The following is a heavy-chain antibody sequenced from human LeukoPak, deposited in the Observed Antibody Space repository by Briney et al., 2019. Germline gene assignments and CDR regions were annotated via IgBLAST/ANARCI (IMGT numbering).Heavy chain of an antibody. J-gene: IGHJ4*02. Sequence: PGGSLRLSCAASRFTFSSYAMNWVRQAPGKGLEWVSGISASGASTCYADSVKGRFNISRDNSKNTLYLQMNGLRAEDTAVYYCAKGVGSSSWYKFDYWGQGTLVTVSS. CDR3: AKGVGSSSWYKFDY. D-gene: IGHD6-13*01. V-gene: IGHV3-23*01. CDR1: RFTFSSYA. CDR2: ISASGAST.